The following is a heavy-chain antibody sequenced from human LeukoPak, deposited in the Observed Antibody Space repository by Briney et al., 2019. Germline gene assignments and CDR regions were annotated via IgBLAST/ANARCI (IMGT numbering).Heavy chain of an antibody. CDR1: GGSFSGYY. CDR2: INHSGST. CDR3: ARSWGNY. V-gene: IGHV4-34*01. Sequence: PSETLSLTCAVYGGSFSGYYWSWIRQPPGKGLEWIGEINHSGSTNYNPSLKSRVTISVDTSKNQFSLKLSSVTAADTAVYYCARSWGNYWGQGTLVTVSS. J-gene: IGHJ4*02. D-gene: IGHD3-16*01.